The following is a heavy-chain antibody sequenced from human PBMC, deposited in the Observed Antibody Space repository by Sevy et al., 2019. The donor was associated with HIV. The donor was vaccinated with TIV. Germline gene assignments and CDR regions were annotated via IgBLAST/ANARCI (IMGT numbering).Heavy chain of an antibody. V-gene: IGHV3-53*01. CDR1: GFTFSSYS. Sequence: GGSLRLSCAASGFTFSSYSMNWVRQAPGKGLEWVSAIYAGGNTYFANSVKGRFTVSRDNSKNTVYLQMNSLRAEDTAMYYCARETVDGYNLWGQGTLVTVSS. CDR3: ARETVDGYNL. J-gene: IGHJ4*02. D-gene: IGHD5-12*01. CDR2: IYAGGNT.